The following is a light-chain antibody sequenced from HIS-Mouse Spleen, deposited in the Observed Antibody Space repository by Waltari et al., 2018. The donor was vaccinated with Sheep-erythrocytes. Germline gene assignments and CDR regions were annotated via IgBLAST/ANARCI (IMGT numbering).Light chain of an antibody. CDR2: EGS. V-gene: IGLV2-23*01. CDR3: CSYAGSSTPWV. CDR1: SSDVGSYTL. J-gene: IGLJ3*02. Sequence: QSALTQPAPVSGSPGQSITISCTGTSSDVGSYTLVSWYPQHPGKAPKLMIYEGSKRPSGVSNRFSGSKSGNTASLTISGLQAEDEADYYCCSYAGSSTPWVFGGGTKLTVL.